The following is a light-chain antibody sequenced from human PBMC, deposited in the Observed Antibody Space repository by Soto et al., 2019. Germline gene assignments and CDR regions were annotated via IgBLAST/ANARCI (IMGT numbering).Light chain of an antibody. Sequence: DFRMTQSPSTLSASVGDRVTISCRASQSMSRWLAWYQQKPGRAPKLLIYDVSSLKSGVPSRFSGSGSGTEFTLTISSLQPDDFATYYCQQYNSYWVTFGQGTRLEIK. V-gene: IGKV1-5*01. CDR3: QQYNSYWVT. CDR1: QSMSRW. J-gene: IGKJ5*01. CDR2: DVS.